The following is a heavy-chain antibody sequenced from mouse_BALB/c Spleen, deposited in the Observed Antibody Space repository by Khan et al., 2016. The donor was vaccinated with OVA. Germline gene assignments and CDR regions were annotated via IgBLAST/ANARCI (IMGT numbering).Heavy chain of an antibody. CDR1: GYSFTDYY. CDR3: ARRNYFGDTFAY. CDR2: ISPGSGDT. Sequence: QVQLQQPGAELARPGAPVKLSCKASGYSFTDYYINWVKQRPGQGLEWIGEISPGSGDTYYNDTFKGKATLTADKSSTTAYLPLSSLTSEASAASYCARRNYFGDTFAYWGQGTLVTGSA. V-gene: IGHV1-77*01. J-gene: IGHJ3*01. D-gene: IGHD1-2*01.